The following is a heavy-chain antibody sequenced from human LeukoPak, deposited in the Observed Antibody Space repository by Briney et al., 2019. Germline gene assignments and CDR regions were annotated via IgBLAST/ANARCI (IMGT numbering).Heavy chain of an antibody. CDR3: AISRYCDSSGYYYFDY. J-gene: IGHJ4*02. V-gene: IGHV3-23*01. D-gene: IGHD3-22*01. CDR2: ISGSGGST. CDR1: GFTFSSYA. Sequence: GGSLRLSCAASGFTFSSYAMSWVRQAPGKGLEWVSAISGSGGSTYYADSVKGRFTISRDNSKNTLYLQMNSLRAEDTAVYYCAISRYCDSSGYYYFDYWGQGTLVTVSS.